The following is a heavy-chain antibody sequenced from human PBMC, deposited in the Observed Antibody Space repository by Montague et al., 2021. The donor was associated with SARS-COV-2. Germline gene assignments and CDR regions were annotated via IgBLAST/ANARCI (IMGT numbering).Heavy chain of an antibody. J-gene: IGHJ3*02. D-gene: IGHD5-18*01. CDR3: ARTTDCGYSYGGCAEAFDI. CDR2: XXWXXXK. CDR1: GFSLSTSGVG. Sequence: PALVKPTQTLTLTCTFSGFSLSTSGVGVGWIRQPPGKALEWLAXXXWXXXKRXSPSLKSRLTITKDTSKNQVVLTMTNMDPVDTATYYCARTTDCGYSYGGCAEAFDIWGQGTMVTVSS. V-gene: IGHV2-5*01.